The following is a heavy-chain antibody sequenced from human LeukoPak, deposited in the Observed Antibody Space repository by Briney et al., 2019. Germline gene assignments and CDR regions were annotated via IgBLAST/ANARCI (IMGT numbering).Heavy chain of an antibody. D-gene: IGHD3-10*01. V-gene: IGHV3-21*01. CDR3: ARDLYGSGSYYSWFDP. J-gene: IGHJ5*02. Sequence: GGSLRLSCAASGFTFSSYSMNWVRQAPGKGLEWVSSISSSGSYIYYADSVKGRFTISRDNAKNSLDLQMNSLRAEDTAVYYCARDLYGSGSYYSWFDPWGQGALVTVSS. CDR1: GFTFSSYS. CDR2: ISSSGSYI.